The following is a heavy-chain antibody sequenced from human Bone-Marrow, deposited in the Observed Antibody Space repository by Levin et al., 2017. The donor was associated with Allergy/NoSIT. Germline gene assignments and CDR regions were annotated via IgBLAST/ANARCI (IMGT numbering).Heavy chain of an antibody. CDR3: AQDPHYYDSKGPFSFDP. Sequence: GVLKISCAASGSTITSPAMAWVRQAPGKSLEWVSTISGSGSPTYYADSVKGRFTISRDNSENPLYMELNSLRAEDTAVYYCAQDPHYYDSKGPFSFDPWGQGTLVTVST. CDR2: ISGSGSPT. D-gene: IGHD3-22*01. J-gene: IGHJ5*02. CDR1: GSTITSPA. V-gene: IGHV3-23*01.